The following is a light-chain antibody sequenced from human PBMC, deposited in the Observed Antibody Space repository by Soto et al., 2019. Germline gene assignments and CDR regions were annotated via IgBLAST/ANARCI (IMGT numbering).Light chain of an antibody. J-gene: IGKJ1*01. CDR3: QQYNSYRA. CDR1: QSIGRW. CDR2: KAS. Sequence: DIQMTQSPSTLSASVGDRVSITCRASQSIGRWLAWYQQKPGRAPKLLISKASSLESGVPSRFSGSGFGTEFTLTISSLQPDDFATYYCQQYNSYRALGQGTKVDIK. V-gene: IGKV1-5*03.